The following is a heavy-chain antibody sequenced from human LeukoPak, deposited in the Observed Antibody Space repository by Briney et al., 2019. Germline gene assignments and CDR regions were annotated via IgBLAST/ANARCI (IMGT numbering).Heavy chain of an antibody. CDR2: INHSGST. J-gene: IGHJ4*02. CDR1: GGSFSGYY. CDR3: ARGRGRYYYDSSGQQFDY. D-gene: IGHD3-22*01. V-gene: IGHV4-34*01. Sequence: PSETLSLTCAVYGGSFSGYYWSWIRQPPGKGLEWIGGINHSGSTNYNPSLKSRVTISVDTSKNQFSLKLSSVTAADTAVYYCARGRGRYYYDSSGQQFDYWGQGTLVTVSS.